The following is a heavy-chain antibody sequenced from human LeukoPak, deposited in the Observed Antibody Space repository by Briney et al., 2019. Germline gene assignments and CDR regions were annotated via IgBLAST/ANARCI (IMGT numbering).Heavy chain of an antibody. V-gene: IGHV4-39*01. CDR2: IYYSGST. D-gene: IGHD3-16*02. CDR3: ARHEPMITFGGVIVQYFQH. Sequence: SETLSLTCTVSGGSISSSSYYWGWIRQPPGKGLEWIGSIYYSGSTYYNPSLKSRVTISVDTSKNQFSLKLRSVTAADTAVYYCARHEPMITFGGVIVQYFQHWGQGTLVTVSS. CDR1: GGSISSSSYY. J-gene: IGHJ1*01.